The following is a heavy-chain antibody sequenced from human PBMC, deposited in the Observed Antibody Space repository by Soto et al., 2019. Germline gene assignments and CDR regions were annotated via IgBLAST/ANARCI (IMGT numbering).Heavy chain of an antibody. J-gene: IGHJ4*02. V-gene: IGHV4-39*01. CDR2: IYYSGST. Sequence: ETLALACTVSGGCMSSSRYYWGWIRQPPGKGLEWIGSIYYSGSTYYNPSVKRRVTISGDTSKNQVSLKLSGGTGAETAVYYCARPPEWGQGTLVTVSS. CDR1: GGCMSSSRYY. CDR3: ARPPE.